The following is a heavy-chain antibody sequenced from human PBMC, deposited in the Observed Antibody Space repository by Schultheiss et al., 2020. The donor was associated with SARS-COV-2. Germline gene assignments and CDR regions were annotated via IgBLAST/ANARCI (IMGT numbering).Heavy chain of an antibody. Sequence: GESLKISCAASGFTFSSYEMNWVRQAPGKGLEWVSYISSSGSTIYYADSVKGRFTISRDNAKNSLYLQMNSLRAEDTAVYYCARDLRRIKPALHDAGNWGQGTLVTVSS. D-gene: IGHD1-14*01. CDR2: ISSSGSTI. CDR3: ARDLRRIKPALHDAGN. J-gene: IGHJ4*02. V-gene: IGHV3-48*03. CDR1: GFTFSSYE.